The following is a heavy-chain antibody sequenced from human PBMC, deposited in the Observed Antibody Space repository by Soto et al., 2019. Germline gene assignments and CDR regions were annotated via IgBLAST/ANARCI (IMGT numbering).Heavy chain of an antibody. D-gene: IGHD2-15*01. V-gene: IGHV1-18*01. CDR3: ARKVLRPLDWYFDL. CDR2: ISAYNGNT. CDR1: GYTFTSYG. Sequence: ASVKVSCKASGYTFTSYGISWVRQAPGQGLEWMGWISAYNGNTNYAQKPQGRVTMTTDTSTSTAYMELRSLRSDDTAVYYCARKVLRPLDWYFDLWGRGTLVTVSS. J-gene: IGHJ2*01.